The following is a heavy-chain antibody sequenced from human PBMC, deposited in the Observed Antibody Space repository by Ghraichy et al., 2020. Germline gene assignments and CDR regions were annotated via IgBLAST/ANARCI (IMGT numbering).Heavy chain of an antibody. CDR3: AKYDYYDSSGHQ. D-gene: IGHD3-22*01. V-gene: IGHV3-23*01. J-gene: IGHJ4*02. CDR2: ISGSGGST. Sequence: GGSLRLSCAASGFTVSSYAMSWVRQAPGKGLEWVSAISGSGGSTSYADSVKGRFTISRDNSKNTLHLQMNSLRAEDTAVYYCAKYDYYDSSGHQWGQGTLVTVSS. CDR1: GFTVSSYA.